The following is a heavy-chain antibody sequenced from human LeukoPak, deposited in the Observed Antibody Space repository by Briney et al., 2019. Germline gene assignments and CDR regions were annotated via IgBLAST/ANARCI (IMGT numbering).Heavy chain of an antibody. CDR2: IYYSGST. Sequence: SETLSLTCTVSGGSISSYYWSWIRQPPGKGLEWIGYIYYSGSTNYNPSLKSRVTISVDTSKNQFSLKLSSVTAADTAVYYCARDVRGYYYGSGSGNWFDPWGQGTLVTVSS. CDR3: ARDVRGYYYGSGSGNWFDP. CDR1: GGSISSYY. J-gene: IGHJ5*02. D-gene: IGHD3-10*01. V-gene: IGHV4-59*01.